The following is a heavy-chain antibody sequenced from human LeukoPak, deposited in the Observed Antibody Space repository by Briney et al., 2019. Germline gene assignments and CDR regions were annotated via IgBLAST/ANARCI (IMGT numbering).Heavy chain of an antibody. CDR3: GKALTIFGELTPIDY. Sequence: PGGSLRLSCAASGFTFSSYGMHWVRQVPGKGLEWVAVISYDGSNKYYADSVKGRFTISRDNSKNTLYLQMNSLRAEDTAMYYCGKALTIFGELTPIDYWGQGTLVTVSS. CDR2: ISYDGSNK. D-gene: IGHD3-3*01. V-gene: IGHV3-30*18. J-gene: IGHJ4*02. CDR1: GFTFSSYG.